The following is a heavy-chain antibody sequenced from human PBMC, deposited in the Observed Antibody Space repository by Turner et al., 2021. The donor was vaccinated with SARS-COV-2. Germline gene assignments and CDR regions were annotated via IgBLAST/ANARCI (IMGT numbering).Heavy chain of an antibody. V-gene: IGHV3-30*18. J-gene: IGHJ3*02. CDR3: AKTRVSYRISNDPLEI. CDR2: ISYDGSQQ. CDR1: GFTFSTYG. D-gene: IGHD2-8*01. Sequence: QMQLVESGGGVVQPGRSLRLSCAASGFTFSTYGIHWVRQARGKGLEWLAIISYDGSQQYFAESVKGRFAVSRDNSNNTVSLLMNSLRAEDTVVYFCAKTRVSYRISNDPLEIWGQGTWVTVSS.